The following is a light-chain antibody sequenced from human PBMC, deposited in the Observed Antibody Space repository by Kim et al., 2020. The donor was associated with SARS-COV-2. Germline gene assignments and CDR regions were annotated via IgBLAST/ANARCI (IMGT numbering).Light chain of an antibody. CDR3: QQHSNWPYT. J-gene: IGKJ2*01. CDR1: QSVSSY. CDR2: DAS. V-gene: IGKV3-11*01. Sequence: SAGETATLTCRASQSVSSYLAWYQQKPGQAPRLLMYDASSRATGIPARFSGSGSGTDFTLTISSLEPEDFAVYYCQQHSNWPYTFGQGTKLEI.